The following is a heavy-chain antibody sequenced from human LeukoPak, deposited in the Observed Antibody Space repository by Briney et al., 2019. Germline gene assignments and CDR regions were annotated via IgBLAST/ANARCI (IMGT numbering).Heavy chain of an antibody. J-gene: IGHJ3*02. CDR3: AKGFFMDPDAFDI. CDR2: ISGSGGST. Sequence: PGGSLRLSCAASGFTVSSNYMSWVRQAPGKGLEWVSAISGSGGSTYYADSVKGRFTISRDNSKNTLYLQMNSLRAEDTAVYYCAKGFFMDPDAFDIWGQGTMVTVSS. V-gene: IGHV3-23*01. D-gene: IGHD3/OR15-3a*01. CDR1: GFTVSSNY.